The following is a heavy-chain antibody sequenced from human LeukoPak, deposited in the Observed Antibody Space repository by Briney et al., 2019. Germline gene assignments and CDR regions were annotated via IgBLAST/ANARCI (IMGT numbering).Heavy chain of an antibody. CDR3: ARDHYGDLPDAFDI. CDR1: GGSISSGGYY. D-gene: IGHD4-17*01. J-gene: IGHJ3*02. V-gene: IGHV4-30-2*01. Sequence: KASETLSLTCTVSGGSISSGGYYWSWIRQPPGKGLEWIGYIYHSGSTYYNPSLKSRVTISVDTSKNQFSLKLSSVTAADTAVYYCARDHYGDLPDAFDIWGQGTMVTVSS. CDR2: IYHSGST.